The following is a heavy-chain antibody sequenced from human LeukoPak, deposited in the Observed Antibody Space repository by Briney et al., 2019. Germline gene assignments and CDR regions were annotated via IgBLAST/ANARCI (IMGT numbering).Heavy chain of an antibody. J-gene: IGHJ4*02. CDR3: ATARGDTALVPSDY. Sequence: PGGSLRLSCAAPGFTVSSNYMSWVRQAPGKGLEWVSVIYSGGSAYYADSVKGRFTISRDNSKNTLYLQMNNLRAEDTAVYFCATARGDTALVPSDYWGQGTLVTVSS. CDR1: GFTVSSNY. CDR2: IYSGGSA. V-gene: IGHV3-53*01. D-gene: IGHD5-18*01.